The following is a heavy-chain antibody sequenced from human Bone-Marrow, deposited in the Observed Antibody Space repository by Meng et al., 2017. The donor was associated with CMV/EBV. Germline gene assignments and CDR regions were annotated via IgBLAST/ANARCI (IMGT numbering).Heavy chain of an antibody. CDR2: INPSGGST. CDR1: GYTFTGYY. Sequence: ASVKVSCKASGYTFTGYYMHWVRQAPGQGLEWMGIINPSGGSTSYAQKFQGRVTMTRDTSTSTVYMELSSLRSEDTAVYYCARDMDTVTILYGMDVWGQGTTVTVSS. D-gene: IGHD4-17*01. J-gene: IGHJ6*02. CDR3: ARDMDTVTILYGMDV. V-gene: IGHV1-46*01.